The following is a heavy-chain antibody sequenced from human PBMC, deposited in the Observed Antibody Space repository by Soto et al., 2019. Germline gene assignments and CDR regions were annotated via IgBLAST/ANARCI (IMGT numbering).Heavy chain of an antibody. D-gene: IGHD6-13*01. CDR3: ARDLAATRLYYYYYGMDV. CDR2: IIPIFGTA. V-gene: IGHV1-69*13. J-gene: IGHJ6*02. Sequence: ASVKVSCKASGGTFSSYAISWVRQAPGQGREWMGGIIPIFGTANYAQKFQGRVTITADESTSTAYMELSSLRSEDTAVYYCARDLAATRLYYYYYGMDVWGQGTTVTVSS. CDR1: GGTFSSYA.